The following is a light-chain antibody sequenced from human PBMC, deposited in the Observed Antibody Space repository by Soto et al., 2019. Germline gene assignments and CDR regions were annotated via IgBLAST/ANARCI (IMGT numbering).Light chain of an antibody. V-gene: IGKV3-20*01. CDR1: QSVSSSY. Sequence: EIVLTQSPGTLSLSPGERATLSCRASQSVSSSYLAWYQQKPGQAPRLLIYGASSRATGIPDRFSGSGSGTDHPLTISRLEPEDFAVYYCQQYGSPPPYTFGQGTKLEIK. CDR2: GAS. CDR3: QQYGSPPPYT. J-gene: IGKJ2*01.